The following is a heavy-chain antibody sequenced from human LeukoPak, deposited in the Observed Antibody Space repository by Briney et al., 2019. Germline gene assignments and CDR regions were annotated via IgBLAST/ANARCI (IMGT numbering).Heavy chain of an antibody. CDR3: AKAAVTMIGVGDAFDI. CDR2: IYSGGST. J-gene: IGHJ3*02. CDR1: GFTVGSKD. V-gene: IGHV3-66*01. Sequence: GGSLRLSCAASGFTVGSKDMTWVRQAPGKGLEWVSVIYSGGSTYYADSVKGRFTISRDNSKNTLYFQMNSLRAEDTAVYYCAKAAVTMIGVGDAFDIRGQGTRVTVSS. D-gene: IGHD3-22*01.